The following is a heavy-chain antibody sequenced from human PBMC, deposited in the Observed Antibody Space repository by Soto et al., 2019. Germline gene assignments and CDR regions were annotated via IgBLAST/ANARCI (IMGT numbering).Heavy chain of an antibody. CDR1: GGTFSSYA. D-gene: IGHD3-10*01. V-gene: IGHV1-69*01. CDR3: AREGSSKAGAGY. CDR2: IITIFGTA. Sequence: QVQLVQSGAEVKKPGSSVKVSCKASGGTFSSYAISWVRQAPGQGLEWMGGIITIFGTANYAQKCQGSVTLTADESTSTAYMELSSRRSEDPAVYYCAREGSSKAGAGYWGQGTLVTVSS. J-gene: IGHJ4*02.